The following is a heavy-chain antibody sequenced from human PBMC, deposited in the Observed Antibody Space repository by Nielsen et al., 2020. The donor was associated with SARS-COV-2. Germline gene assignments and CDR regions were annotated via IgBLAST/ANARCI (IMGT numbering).Heavy chain of an antibody. CDR3: AKDGGSTSYYYYYYMDV. Sequence: GGSLRLSCAASGFTFSSYAMSWVRQAPGKGLEWVSAISGSGGSTYYADSVMGRFTISRDNSKNTLYLQMNSLRAEDTAVYYCAKDGGSTSYYYYYYMDVWGKGTTVTVSS. J-gene: IGHJ6*03. V-gene: IGHV3-23*01. CDR2: ISGSGGST. CDR1: GFTFSSYA. D-gene: IGHD2-2*01.